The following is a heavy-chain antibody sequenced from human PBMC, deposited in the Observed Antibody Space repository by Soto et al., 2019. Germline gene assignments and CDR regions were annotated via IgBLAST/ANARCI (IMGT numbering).Heavy chain of an antibody. CDR2: INSDGSST. CDR3: VRKRLVVAAATREDY. CDR1: GFTFSSYW. Sequence: EVQLVESGGGLVQPGGSLRLSCAASGFTFSSYWMHWVRQAPGKGLVWVSRINSDGSSTSYADSVKGRFTISRDNAKNTLYLQMNSLRAEDTAVYYCVRKRLVVAAATREDYWGQGTLVTVSS. V-gene: IGHV3-74*01. J-gene: IGHJ4*02. D-gene: IGHD2-15*01.